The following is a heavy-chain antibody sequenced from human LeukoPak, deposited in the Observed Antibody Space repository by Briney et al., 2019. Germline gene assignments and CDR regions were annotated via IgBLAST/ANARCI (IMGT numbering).Heavy chain of an antibody. CDR3: VRDGGKYCSSTSCHSGYYYYGMDV. CDR1: GFTFSDYY. D-gene: IGHD2-2*02. J-gene: IGHJ6*02. V-gene: IGHV3-11*01. Sequence: PGGSLRLSRAASGFTFSDYYMSWIRQAPGKGLEWLSYISSSSGTIYDADSVKGRFTISRDNAKNLVYLQMNSLRAEDTAVYYCVRDGGKYCSSTSCHSGYYYYGMDVWGQGTTVTVSS. CDR2: ISSSSGTI.